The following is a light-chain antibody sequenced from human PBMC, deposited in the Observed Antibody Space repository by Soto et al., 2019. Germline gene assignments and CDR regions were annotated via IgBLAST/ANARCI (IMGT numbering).Light chain of an antibody. CDR2: STS. Sequence: PGESVTLSCRASRSVDSSSLAWNQQKPGQAPRLLIYSTSSRATGIPDRFSGSGSGTDFTLTISRLEPEDFAVYYCQQYGSSSITFGQGTRLEIK. CDR3: QQYGSSSIT. J-gene: IGKJ5*01. CDR1: RSVDSSS. V-gene: IGKV3-20*01.